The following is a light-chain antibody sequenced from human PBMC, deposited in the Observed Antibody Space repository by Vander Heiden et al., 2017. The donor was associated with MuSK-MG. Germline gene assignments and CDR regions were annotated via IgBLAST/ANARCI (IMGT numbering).Light chain of an antibody. J-gene: IGKJ1*01. V-gene: IGKV1-17*01. Sequence: DVQMTQSPSSLSASVGDRVTITCRASQAIRNDLVWYQQKPGKAPKRLIYAASSLQGGVPSRFSGSGSGTEFTLTISSLQPEDFATYYCRQHNSYPRTFGQGTKVXIK. CDR2: AAS. CDR3: RQHNSYPRT. CDR1: QAIRND.